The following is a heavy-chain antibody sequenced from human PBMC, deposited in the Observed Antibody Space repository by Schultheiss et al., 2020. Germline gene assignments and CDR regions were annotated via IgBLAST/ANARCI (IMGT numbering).Heavy chain of an antibody. Sequence: SVKVSCKASGGTFSSYAISWVRQAPGQGLEWMGGIIPIFGTANYAQKFQGRVTITADESTSTAYMELSSLRSEDTAVYYCARDLQGGLSLYYYGMDVWGQGATVTVSS. V-gene: IGHV1-69*13. J-gene: IGHJ6*02. CDR1: GGTFSSYA. CDR3: ARDLQGGLSLYYYGMDV. CDR2: IIPIFGTA. D-gene: IGHD3-16*02.